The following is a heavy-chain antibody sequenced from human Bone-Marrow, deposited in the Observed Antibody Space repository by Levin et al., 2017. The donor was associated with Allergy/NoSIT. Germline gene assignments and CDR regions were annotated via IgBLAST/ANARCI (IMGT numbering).Heavy chain of an antibody. CDR3: TRQWNKTPFDY. CDR1: GYTFTSYD. J-gene: IGHJ4*02. Sequence: GESLKISCKASGYTFTSYDINWVRQAPGQGLEWMGWLNPNSGFTGYAQKFQDRVTLTRNASISTAYMELSSLRSEDTAVYYCTRQWNKTPFDYWGQGALVTVSS. D-gene: IGHD1-1*01. V-gene: IGHV1-8*01. CDR2: LNPNSGFT.